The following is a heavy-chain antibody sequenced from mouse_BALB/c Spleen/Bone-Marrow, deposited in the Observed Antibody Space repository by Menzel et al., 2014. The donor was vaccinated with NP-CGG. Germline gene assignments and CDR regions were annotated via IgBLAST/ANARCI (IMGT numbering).Heavy chain of an antibody. Sequence: QVQLKHSDAELVKPGASVKISCKASGYTFTDHAIHWVKQKPEQGLEWIGYISPGDGVIKYNEKFKGKAILTADKSSSTAYMRLNSLTSEDSAVYFCKRSLGRFAYWGQGTQVTVSA. V-gene: IGHV1S53*02. CDR2: ISPGDGVI. J-gene: IGHJ3*01. D-gene: IGHD4-1*01. CDR3: KRSLGRFAY. CDR1: GYTFTDHA.